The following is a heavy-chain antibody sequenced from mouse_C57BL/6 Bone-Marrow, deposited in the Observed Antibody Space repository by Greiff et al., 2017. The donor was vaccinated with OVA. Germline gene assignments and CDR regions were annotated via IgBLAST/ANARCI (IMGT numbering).Heavy chain of an antibody. J-gene: IGHJ3*01. V-gene: IGHV1-26*01. CDR2: INPNNGGS. D-gene: IGHD1-1*01. CDR3: ARGGFYYYVSRPAWFAY. Sequence: VQLQQSGPELVKPGASVKISCKASGYTFTDYYMNWVKQSHGKSLEWIGDINPNNGGSSYNQKVKGKATMTVEKYTSTAYMELRSLTSEDSAVYYCARGGFYYYVSRPAWFAYWGQGTLVTVSA. CDR1: GYTFTDYY.